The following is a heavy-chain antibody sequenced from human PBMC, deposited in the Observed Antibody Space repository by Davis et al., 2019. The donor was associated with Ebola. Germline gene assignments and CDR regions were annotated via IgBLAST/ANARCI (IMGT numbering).Heavy chain of an antibody. V-gene: IGHV3-33*01. CDR1: GFTFSEYA. CDR3: ARGQRLSEY. CDR2: IWFDGNNK. Sequence: PGGSLRLSCAASGFTFSEYAMHWVRQAPGKGLEWVVDIWFDGNNKFYGDSVKGRFTISRDNSKNTVYLQMNSLRADDTAVYYCARGQRLSEYWGLGTLVTVSS. J-gene: IGHJ4*02.